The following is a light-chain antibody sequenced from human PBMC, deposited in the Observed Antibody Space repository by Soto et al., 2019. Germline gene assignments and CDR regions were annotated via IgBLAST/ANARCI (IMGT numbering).Light chain of an antibody. CDR1: SSNIGSNT. J-gene: IGLJ1*01. CDR3: AAWDDSLNGYV. Sequence: QSVLTQPPSAPGTPGQRVTISCSGSSSNIGSNTVNWYQQLPGTAPKLLIYSNNQRPSGVPDRFSGSESGTSASLAISGLQSEDEADYYCAAWDDSLNGYVFGTGTKVTVL. CDR2: SNN. V-gene: IGLV1-44*01.